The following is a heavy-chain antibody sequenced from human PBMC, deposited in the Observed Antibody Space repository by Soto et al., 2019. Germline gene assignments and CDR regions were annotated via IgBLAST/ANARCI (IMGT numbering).Heavy chain of an antibody. D-gene: IGHD2-15*01. CDR3: ARFGYCSGGSCYSGRYYYGMDV. V-gene: IGHV4-34*01. J-gene: IGHJ6*02. CDR2: INHSGST. CDR1: GGSFSGYY. Sequence: SETLSLTCAVYGGSFSGYYWSWIRQPPGKGLEWIGEINHSGSTNYNPSLKSRVTISVDTSKNQFSLKLSSVTAADTAVYYCARFGYCSGGSCYSGRYYYGMDVWGQGTTATVSS.